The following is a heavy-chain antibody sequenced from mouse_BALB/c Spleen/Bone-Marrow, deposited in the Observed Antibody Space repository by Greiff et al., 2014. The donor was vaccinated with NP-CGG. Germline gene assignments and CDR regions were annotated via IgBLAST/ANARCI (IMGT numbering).Heavy chain of an antibody. J-gene: IGHJ4*01. V-gene: IGHV2-9*02. CDR1: GFSLTSYG. CDR3: AREGRGYYGSSGAAMDY. D-gene: IGHD1-1*01. Sequence: QVQLKQSGPGLVAPSQSLSISCTVSGFSLTSYGVHWVRQPPGQGLEWLGAIWAGGSTNYNSALMSRLTISKDNSKSQVFLKMNTLQTDDTAMYYCAREGRGYYGSSGAAMDYWGQGTKVTVPS. CDR2: IWAGGST.